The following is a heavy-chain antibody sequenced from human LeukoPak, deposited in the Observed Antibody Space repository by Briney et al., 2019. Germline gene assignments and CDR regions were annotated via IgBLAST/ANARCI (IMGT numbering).Heavy chain of an antibody. V-gene: IGHV1-46*01. CDR2: INPSGGST. D-gene: IGHD3-22*01. CDR3: ARDSRPSYDSSGYYYPGDY. J-gene: IGHJ4*02. CDR1: GYTFTSYY. Sequence: ASVKVSCKASGYTFTSYYMHWVRQAPGQGLEWMAIINPSGGSTSYAQKFQGRVAITRDTSTRTVYMELSSLRSEDTAVYYCARDSRPSYDSSGYYYPGDYWGEGALVTVSS.